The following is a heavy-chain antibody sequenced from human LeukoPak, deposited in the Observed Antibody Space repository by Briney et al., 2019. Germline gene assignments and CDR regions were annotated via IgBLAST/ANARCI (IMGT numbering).Heavy chain of an antibody. CDR2: INNSGVT. CDR3: ARGRTTHYYGSGTSP. Sequence: SETLSLTCAVHNGSFSGYYWTWIRQAPGKGLEWIGEINNSGVTYYNPSLESRVTISRDMSKIQFSLQLKSVTAADPAVYYCARGRTTHYYGSGTSPWGQGTLVVVSS. D-gene: IGHD3-10*01. J-gene: IGHJ5*02. CDR1: NGSFSGYY. V-gene: IGHV4-34*01.